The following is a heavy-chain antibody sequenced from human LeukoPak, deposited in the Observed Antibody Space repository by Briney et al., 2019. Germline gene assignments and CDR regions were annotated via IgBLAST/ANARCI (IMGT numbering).Heavy chain of an antibody. CDR1: GGTFSSYA. V-gene: IGHV1-69*13. CDR3: ASMNPTAGATDY. Sequence: SVKVSCKASGGTFSSYAISWVRQAPGQGLEWMGGITPIFGTANYAQKFQGRVTITADESTSTAYMELSSLRSEDTAVYYCASMNPTAGATDYWGQGTLVTVSS. J-gene: IGHJ4*02. CDR2: ITPIFGTA. D-gene: IGHD1-26*01.